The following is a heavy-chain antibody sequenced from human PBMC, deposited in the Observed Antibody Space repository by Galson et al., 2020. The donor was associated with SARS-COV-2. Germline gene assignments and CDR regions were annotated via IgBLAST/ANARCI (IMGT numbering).Heavy chain of an antibody. CDR1: GGSFSVYS. CDR2: VNHSGSS. J-gene: IGHJ4*02. V-gene: IGHV4-34*01. D-gene: IGHD6-19*01. Sequence: SQASETLSLTCAVYGGSFSVYSWTWIRQPPGKGLEWVGEVNHSGSSSYNSSLRGRVIISRDTSKNQFSLKLSSVTAADTAMYFCARGTYGAVAVEYYYDYWGLGTLVTVST. CDR3: ARGTYGAVAVEYYYDY.